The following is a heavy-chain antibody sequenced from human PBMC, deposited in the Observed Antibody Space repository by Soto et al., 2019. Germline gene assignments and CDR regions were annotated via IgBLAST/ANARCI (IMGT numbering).Heavy chain of an antibody. CDR1: GDSISSGDYY. V-gene: IGHV4-30-4*01. J-gene: IGHJ5*02. CDR2: IYHRGSS. CDR3: ARYSRDRGWFDP. D-gene: IGHD2-21*01. Sequence: SETLSLPCTVSGDSISSGDYYWSWIRQPPGKGLEWIGYIYHRGSSYYNPSLKTGVTLSVDTSNNQFSLKMTSVTAADTALYFCARYSRDRGWFDPWGQGTLVT.